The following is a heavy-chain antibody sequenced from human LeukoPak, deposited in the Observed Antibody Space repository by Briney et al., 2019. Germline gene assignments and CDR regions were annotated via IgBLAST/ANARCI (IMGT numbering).Heavy chain of an antibody. CDR3: ASLPTYYDYVWGSYQSNGYYYYYYMDV. Sequence: SETLSLTCTVSGGSISSSSYYWGWIRQPPGKGLEWIGCIYYSRSTYYNPSLKSRVTISVDTSKNQFYLKLRSVTAADTAVYYCASLPTYYDYVWGSYQSNGYYYYYYMDVWGKGTTVTISS. CDR2: IYYSRST. V-gene: IGHV4-39*01. J-gene: IGHJ6*03. CDR1: GGSISSSSYY. D-gene: IGHD3-16*02.